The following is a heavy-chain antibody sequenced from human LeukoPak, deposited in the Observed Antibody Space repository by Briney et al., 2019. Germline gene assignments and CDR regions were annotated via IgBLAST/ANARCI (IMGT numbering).Heavy chain of an antibody. CDR1: GFTFSNAW. J-gene: IGHJ5*02. CDR3: TTDRPVPPFDP. D-gene: IGHD2-2*01. CDR2: IKSKTDGGTT. V-gene: IGHV3-15*01. Sequence: KPGGSLRLSCAASGFTFSNAWMSWVRQAPGKGLEWVGHIKSKTDGGTTDYAAPVKGRFTISRDDSKNTLYLQMNSLKTEDTAVYYCTTDRPVPPFDPWGQGTLVTVSS.